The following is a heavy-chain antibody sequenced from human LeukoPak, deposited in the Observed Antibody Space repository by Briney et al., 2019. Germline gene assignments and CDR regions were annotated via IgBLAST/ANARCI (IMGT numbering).Heavy chain of an antibody. Sequence: SQTLSLTCTVSGGSISSGGYYWSWIRQHPGKGLEWIGYIYYSGSTYYNPSLKSRVTISVDTSKNQFSLKLSSVTAADTAVYYCARDAHSALDIWGQGTMVTVSS. CDR1: GGSISSGGYY. CDR3: ARDAHSALDI. J-gene: IGHJ3*02. CDR2: IYYSGST. V-gene: IGHV4-31*03.